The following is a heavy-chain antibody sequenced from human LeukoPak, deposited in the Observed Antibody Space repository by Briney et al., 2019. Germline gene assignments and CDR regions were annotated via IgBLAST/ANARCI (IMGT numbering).Heavy chain of an antibody. CDR1: GFTFSSYA. V-gene: IGHV3-23*01. CDR3: AKMRPPRITMIVVAPFFDY. Sequence: PGGSLRLSCAASGFTFSSYAMSWVRQAPGKGLEWVSAISGSGGSTYYADSVKGRFTISRDNSKNTLYLQMNSLRAEDTAVYYCAKMRPPRITMIVVAPFFDYWGQGTLVTVSS. D-gene: IGHD3-22*01. CDR2: ISGSGGST. J-gene: IGHJ4*02.